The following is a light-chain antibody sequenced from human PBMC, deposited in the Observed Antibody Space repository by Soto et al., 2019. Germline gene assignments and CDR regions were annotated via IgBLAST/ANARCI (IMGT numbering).Light chain of an antibody. CDR3: QQRYSSPPT. Sequence: DIQMTQSPSSLSDSAGDRVTITCRASQGISTYLNWYTQKQGKAPKILIYDASSLESGVPSRFSVIRSGPDGTLTLSSLQPEEWATDYGQQRYSSPPTFGHGTKVDLK. CDR1: QGISTY. CDR2: DAS. V-gene: IGKV1-39*01. J-gene: IGKJ1*01.